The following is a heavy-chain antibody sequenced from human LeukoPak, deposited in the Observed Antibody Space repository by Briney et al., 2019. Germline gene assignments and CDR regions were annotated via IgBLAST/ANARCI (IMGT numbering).Heavy chain of an antibody. V-gene: IGHV3-30-3*01. D-gene: IGHD3-10*01. CDR3: ARDPDGSGYYFDY. J-gene: IGHJ4*02. CDR1: GFTFSSYA. Sequence: GGSLRLSCAASGFTFSSYAMHWVRQAPGKGLEWVAVISYDGSNKYYADSVKGRFTISRDNSKNTLYLQMNSLRAEDTAVYYCARDPDGSGYYFDYWGQGTLVTVSS. CDR2: ISYDGSNK.